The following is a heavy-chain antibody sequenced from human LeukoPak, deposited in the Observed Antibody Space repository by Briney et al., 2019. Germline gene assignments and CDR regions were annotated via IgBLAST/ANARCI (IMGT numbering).Heavy chain of an antibody. V-gene: IGHV1-69*05. CDR3: ARVGYCGGDCSEYYFDY. D-gene: IGHD2-21*02. Sequence: VASVKVSCKASGGTFSSYAIRWVRQAPGRGLEWMGGIIPIFGTANYAQKFQGRVTITTDESTSTAYMELSSLRPEDQAVYYCARVGYCGGDCSEYYFDYWGQGTLVTVSS. CDR2: IIPIFGTA. J-gene: IGHJ4*02. CDR1: GGTFSSYA.